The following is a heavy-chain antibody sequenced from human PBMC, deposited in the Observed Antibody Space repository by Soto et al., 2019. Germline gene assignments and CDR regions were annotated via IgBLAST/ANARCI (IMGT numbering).Heavy chain of an antibody. D-gene: IGHD3-16*01. J-gene: IGHJ5*02. CDR3: ARDAAAVRQSRGIEP. CDR2: IYYSGST. CDR1: GASVSSGDYY. Sequence: SETLSLTCTVSGASVSSGDYYWSWIRQPPGKGLEWIGYIYYSGSTVYNPSLRSRVTISVDTSKNQFSLKLSSVTAADTAVYYCARDAAAVRQSRGIEPWGKGTLGTVAS. V-gene: IGHV4-61*08.